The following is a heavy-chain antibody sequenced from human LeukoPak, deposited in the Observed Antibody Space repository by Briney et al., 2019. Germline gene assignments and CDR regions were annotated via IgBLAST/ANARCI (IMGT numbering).Heavy chain of an antibody. Sequence: GASVNVSCKASGYTFTSYYMHWVRQAPGQGLEWMGIINPSGGSTSYAQKFQGRVTMTRDASTSTVYMELSSLRSEDTAVYYCAGGGYYDGGGPDYFKQGGRAPLVTFSS. V-gene: IGHV1-46*01. CDR3: AGGGYYDGGGPDYFKQ. CDR1: GYTFTSYY. D-gene: IGHD3-10*01. J-gene: IGHJ1*01. CDR2: INPSGGST.